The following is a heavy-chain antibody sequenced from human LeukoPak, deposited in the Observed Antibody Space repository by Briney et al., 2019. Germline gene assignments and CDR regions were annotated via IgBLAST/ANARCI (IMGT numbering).Heavy chain of an antibody. J-gene: IGHJ4*02. CDR1: GFTFSSYW. CDR3: AKCGSGSNFDY. Sequence: GGSLRLSCAVSGFTFSSYWMTWVRQAPGKGLEWVASIKEDGSEKYYEDSVKGRFTISRDNAKTSLYLQMNSLRAEDTAVYYCAKCGSGSNFDYWGQGILVTVSS. D-gene: IGHD3-10*01. V-gene: IGHV3-7*02. CDR2: IKEDGSEK.